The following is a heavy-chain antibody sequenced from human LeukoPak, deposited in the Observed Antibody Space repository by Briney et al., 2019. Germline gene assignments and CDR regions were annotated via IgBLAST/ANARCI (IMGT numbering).Heavy chain of an antibody. CDR1: GFTVSSNY. CDR3: ATSGGFVLPNAITGNWYMDV. V-gene: IGHV3-21*06. J-gene: IGHJ6*03. D-gene: IGHD2-2*01. CDR2: ITSAGGYR. Sequence: PGGSLRLSCAASGFTVSSNYMSWVRQAPGKGLAWVASITSAGGYRYYADSVKGRFTISRDNAQNSLFLQMDSLRPEDTAVYFCATSGGFVLPNAITGNWYMDVWGRGTTVTVSS.